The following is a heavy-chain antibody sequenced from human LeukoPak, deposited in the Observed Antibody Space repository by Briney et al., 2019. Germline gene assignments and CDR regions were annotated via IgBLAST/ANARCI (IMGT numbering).Heavy chain of an antibody. Sequence: GGSLKLSCAASGFAFSSYGMDWVRQPPGKGLEWVANINEDGSEKYYVASLKGRFTISRDNAKNSLYLQMNSLRAEDTAVYYCARDLQCGGDCHYDAFDVWGQGTMVTVSS. D-gene: IGHD2-21*02. CDR2: INEDGSEK. J-gene: IGHJ3*01. CDR1: GFAFSSYG. CDR3: ARDLQCGGDCHYDAFDV. V-gene: IGHV3-7*01.